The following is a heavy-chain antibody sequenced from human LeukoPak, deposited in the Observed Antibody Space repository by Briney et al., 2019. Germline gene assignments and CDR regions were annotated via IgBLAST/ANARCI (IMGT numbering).Heavy chain of an antibody. Sequence: GRSLRLSCAASGFTFDDYAMHWVRHAPGKGLEWVSGISWNSGSIVYADSVKGRFTISRDNAKNSPYLQMNSLRAEDTALYYCARGARYDSRYYFDYWGQGTLVTVSS. J-gene: IGHJ4*02. CDR2: ISWNSGSI. CDR3: ARGARYDSRYYFDY. CDR1: GFTFDDYA. V-gene: IGHV3-9*01. D-gene: IGHD3-22*01.